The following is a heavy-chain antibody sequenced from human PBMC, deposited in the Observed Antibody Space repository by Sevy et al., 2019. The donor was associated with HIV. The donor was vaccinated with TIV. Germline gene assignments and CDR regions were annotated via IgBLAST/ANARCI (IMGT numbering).Heavy chain of an antibody. Sequence: ASVKVSCKVSGCTLTQLSMHWVRQAPGKGLEWMGSFDPEDGETLYAPNFQGRVTMTEDTSTDTAYMALSSLRSEDTAIYYCATTKDYYDSSGSPFDYWGQGTLVTVSS. V-gene: IGHV1-24*01. CDR2: FDPEDGET. D-gene: IGHD3-22*01. CDR3: ATTKDYYDSSGSPFDY. J-gene: IGHJ4*02. CDR1: GCTLTQLS.